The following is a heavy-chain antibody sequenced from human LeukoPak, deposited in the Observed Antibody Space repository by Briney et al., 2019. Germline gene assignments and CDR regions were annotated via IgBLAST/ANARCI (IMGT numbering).Heavy chain of an antibody. V-gene: IGHV1-24*01. CDR3: ATAGRISVNTRCSSTSCPLDY. CDR2: FDPEDGET. Sequence: ASVKVSCKVSGYTLTELSMHWVRQAPGKGLERMGGFDPEDGETIYAQKFQGRVTMTEDTSTDTAYMELSRLRSEDTAVYYCATAGRISVNTRCSSTSCPLDYWGQGTLVTASS. CDR1: GYTLTELS. J-gene: IGHJ4*02. D-gene: IGHD2-2*01.